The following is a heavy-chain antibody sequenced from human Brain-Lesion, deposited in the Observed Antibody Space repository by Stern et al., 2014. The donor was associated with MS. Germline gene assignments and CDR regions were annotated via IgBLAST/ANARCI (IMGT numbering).Heavy chain of an antibody. J-gene: IGHJ4*02. CDR2: SDHSGST. Sequence: VQLVESGPGLVKPSGTLSLTCAVSGGSISSSNWWSWVRQSPGKGLEWIGESDHSGSTIYNPSLKSRVPVQVDKSTNRFSLTLRSVNAADTAVYFCARFPASRPHVFDSWGQGTLVTVSS. V-gene: IGHV4-4*02. CDR1: GGSISSSNW. D-gene: IGHD6-13*01. CDR3: ARFPASRPHVFDS.